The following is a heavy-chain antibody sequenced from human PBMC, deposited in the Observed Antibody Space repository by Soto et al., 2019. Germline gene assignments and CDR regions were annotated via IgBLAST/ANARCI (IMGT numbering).Heavy chain of an antibody. D-gene: IGHD2-2*01. CDR3: AHRPNCWSTSCFYFDY. CDR2: VYWDGEK. J-gene: IGHJ4*02. CDR1: GFSLSTSGVG. V-gene: IGHV2-5*02. Sequence: QITLKESGPPLVKPTQPLTLTCTFSGFSLSTSGVGVGWVRQPPGKAQEWLALVYWDGEKRYSPSLKSRLTITKDTSKNQVGLTMTNVHPVDTATYYCAHRPNCWSTSCFYFDYWGQGILVTVSS.